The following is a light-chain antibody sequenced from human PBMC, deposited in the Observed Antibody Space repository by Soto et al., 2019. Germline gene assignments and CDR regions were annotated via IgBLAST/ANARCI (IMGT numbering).Light chain of an antibody. V-gene: IGKV1-5*01. J-gene: IGKJ1*01. CDR1: QNINKW. CDR2: DVS. Sequence: DIQMTQSPSTLSASVGDRVVITCRASQNINKWLAWYQQKPGKAPKFLIYDVSTLETGVPSRFSGSGSGTEFTLTIRSMQTPPSAPFYCQQYDTFPRTFCQGTKVDIK. CDR3: QQYDTFPRT.